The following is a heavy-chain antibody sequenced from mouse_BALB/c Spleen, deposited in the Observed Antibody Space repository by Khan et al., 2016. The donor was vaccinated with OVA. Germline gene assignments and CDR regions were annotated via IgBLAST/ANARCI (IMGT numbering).Heavy chain of an antibody. CDR1: GLSLSRYN. Sequence: VQLVESGPGPVAPSQSLSITCTVSGLSLSRYNIHWIRQPPGKGLEWLGMIWGGGGTDYNSTLKSRLSISKDNSKSQVFLKMNSLQTDDTAMYYCARAYYRYDGYYAMDYWGQGTSVTVSS. CDR2: IWGGGGT. J-gene: IGHJ4*01. CDR3: ARAYYRYDGYYAMDY. V-gene: IGHV2-6-4*01. D-gene: IGHD2-14*01.